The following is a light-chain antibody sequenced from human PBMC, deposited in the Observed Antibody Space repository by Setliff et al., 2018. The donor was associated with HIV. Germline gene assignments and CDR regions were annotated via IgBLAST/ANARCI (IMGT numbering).Light chain of an antibody. CDR1: SSDVGNYSL. J-gene: IGLJ1*01. Sequence: QSALAQPASVSGSPGQSITISCTGTSSDVGNYSLVSWYQQHPGKAPKIMIYEVTKRPSGVSDRFSGSKSGNTASLTISWLQADDEADYYCCSYASYSTYVFGSGTKVTVL. V-gene: IGLV2-23*02. CDR2: EVT. CDR3: CSYASYSTYV.